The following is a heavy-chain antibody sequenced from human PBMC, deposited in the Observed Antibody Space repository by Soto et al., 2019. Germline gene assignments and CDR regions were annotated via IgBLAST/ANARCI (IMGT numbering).Heavy chain of an antibody. Sequence: QVQLVQSGAEVKKPGDSVKVSCKASGYTFTSYDINWVRQDTGQGFEYLGWMNPNSGNTGYVKKFKGRVTMTRENSLSTAYMELSSLRSEDTAVYYCAGGSKYGDYSRWFDPWGPGTLVTVSS. CDR3: AGGSKYGDYSRWFDP. V-gene: IGHV1-8*01. J-gene: IGHJ5*02. CDR1: GYTFTSYD. D-gene: IGHD4-17*01. CDR2: MNPNSGNT.